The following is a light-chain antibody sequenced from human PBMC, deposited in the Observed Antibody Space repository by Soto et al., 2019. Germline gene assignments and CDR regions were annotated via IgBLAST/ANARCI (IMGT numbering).Light chain of an antibody. CDR3: QQFVTSPLYT. Sequence: EVVLTQSPGTLSLSPGERATLSCRTSESVTSSYIAWYQQKPGQAPRLLIYGTSSRAAGVPDRFSGSGSGTDFTLTNSGLEPEDFAVYYCQQFVTSPLYTFGQGTKLEIK. J-gene: IGKJ2*01. CDR2: GTS. CDR1: ESVTSSY. V-gene: IGKV3-20*01.